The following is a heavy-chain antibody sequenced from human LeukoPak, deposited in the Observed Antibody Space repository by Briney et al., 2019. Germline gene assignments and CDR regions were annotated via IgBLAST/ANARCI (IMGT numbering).Heavy chain of an antibody. D-gene: IGHD6-19*01. Sequence: GASLRLSCAASGFTFSSYAMTWVRQAPGEGLEWVASIDAGGGDTYHSDSVKGRFTISRDNSMNTLYLKMNSLRADDTAVYYCGRPTKYWLVRGDGVDVWGQGTTVTVSS. CDR2: IDAGGGDT. J-gene: IGHJ6*02. CDR1: GFTFSSYA. CDR3: GRPTKYWLVRGDGVDV. V-gene: IGHV3-23*01.